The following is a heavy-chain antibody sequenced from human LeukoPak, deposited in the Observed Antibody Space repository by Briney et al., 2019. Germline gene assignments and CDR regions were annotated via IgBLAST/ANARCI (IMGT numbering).Heavy chain of an antibody. J-gene: IGHJ3*02. CDR3: AREYYDTSGRKHDFHN. Sequence: PSVNPSCKASLYTFADDYLHRVRQAPGQGRDGMGWIDPDSGGTNYAKNFQGRVTMTRDTSTSTACMELRRLRSDDTAVYYCAREYYDTSGRKHDFHNWGQGTMVTVSS. CDR2: IDPDSGGT. CDR1: LYTFADDY. V-gene: IGHV1-2*02. D-gene: IGHD3-22*01.